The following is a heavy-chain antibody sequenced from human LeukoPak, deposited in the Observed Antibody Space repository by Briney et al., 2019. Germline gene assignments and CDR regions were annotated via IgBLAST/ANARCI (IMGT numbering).Heavy chain of an antibody. Sequence: SETLSLTCTVSGGSISSGSYYWSWLRQPPGKGLEWIGYIYYSGSTNYNPSLKSRVTISVDTSKNQFSLKLSSVTAADTAVYYCASASWGQLQTYYYYMDVWGKGTTVTVSS. D-gene: IGHD2-15*01. CDR3: ASASWGQLQTYYYYMDV. J-gene: IGHJ6*03. CDR1: GGSISSGSYY. V-gene: IGHV4-61*01. CDR2: IYYSGST.